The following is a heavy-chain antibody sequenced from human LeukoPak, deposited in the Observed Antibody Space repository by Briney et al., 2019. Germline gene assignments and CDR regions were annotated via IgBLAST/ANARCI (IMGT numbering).Heavy chain of an antibody. Sequence: PSETLSLTCTVSGGSISSYYWSWIRQPPGKALEWIGYIFYSGSTTYNPSLNSRVTISVDTSKNQFSLMLSSVTAADTAVYYCARHWVSGSDAFDIWVQGTMVTVSS. J-gene: IGHJ3*02. CDR3: ARHWVSGSDAFDI. CDR2: IFYSGST. CDR1: GGSISSYY. V-gene: IGHV4-59*01. D-gene: IGHD3-9*01.